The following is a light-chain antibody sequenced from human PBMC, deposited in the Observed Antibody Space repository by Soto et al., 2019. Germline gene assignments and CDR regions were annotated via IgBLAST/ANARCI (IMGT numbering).Light chain of an antibody. CDR2: DVR. V-gene: IGLV2-14*01. J-gene: IGLJ1*01. CDR1: SSDVGGYNY. Sequence: QSALTQPASVSGSPGQSITISCTGTSSDVGGYNYVSWYQQHPGKAPKLMIYDVRNRPSGVSNRFSGSKSGNTASLNISGLQAEDEADYYCSSYTSSSTLYVFGTGTKVTVL. CDR3: SSYTSSSTLYV.